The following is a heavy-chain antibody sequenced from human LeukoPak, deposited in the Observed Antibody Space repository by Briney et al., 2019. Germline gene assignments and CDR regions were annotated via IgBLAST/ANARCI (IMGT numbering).Heavy chain of an antibody. CDR2: INTNTGNP. D-gene: IGHD3-10*01. Sequence: ASVKVSGKASGYTFTSYAMNWVRQAPGQGLEWMGWINTNTGNPTYAQGFTGRFVFSLDTSVSTAYLQISSLKAEDTAVYYCARTGTMVRGVISFPPDYWGQGTLVTVSS. J-gene: IGHJ4*02. V-gene: IGHV7-4-1*02. CDR1: GYTFTSYA. CDR3: ARTGTMVRGVISFPPDY.